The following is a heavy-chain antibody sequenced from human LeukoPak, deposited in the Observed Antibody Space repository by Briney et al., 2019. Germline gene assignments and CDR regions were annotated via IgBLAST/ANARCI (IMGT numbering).Heavy chain of an antibody. D-gene: IGHD1-26*01. CDR3: ARVPGSYYVGYYFDY. Sequence: PGGSLRLSCAAYGFMFTSYSMNWVRQAPGKGLVWVSRINSDGSITTYADSVKGRFTISRDNAKNALYLQMNTLRAEDTAVYYCARVPGSYYVGYYFDYWGQGTLVTVSS. CDR2: INSDGSIT. J-gene: IGHJ4*02. CDR1: GFMFTSYS. V-gene: IGHV3-74*01.